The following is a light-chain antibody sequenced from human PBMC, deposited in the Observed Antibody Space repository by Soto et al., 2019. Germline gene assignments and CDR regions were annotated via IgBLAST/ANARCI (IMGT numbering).Light chain of an antibody. CDR2: DAS. CDR1: QSVSSSY. Sequence: EIVLTQSPATLSLSPGERATLSCGASQSVSSSYLAWYQQKPGLAPRLLIYDASSRSTGIPDRFSGGGSGIDLIHTISSREPEDCAVYYREQYGSSGTFGQGTKVEMK. CDR3: EQYGSSGT. J-gene: IGKJ1*01. V-gene: IGKV3D-20*01.